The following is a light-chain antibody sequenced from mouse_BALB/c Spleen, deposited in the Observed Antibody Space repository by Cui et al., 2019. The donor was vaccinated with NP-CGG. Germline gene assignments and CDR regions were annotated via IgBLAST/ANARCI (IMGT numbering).Light chain of an antibody. J-gene: IGLJ1*01. V-gene: IGLV1*01. CDR3: ALWYSNHWV. Sequence: QAVVTHESALTTSPGETVTLTCRSSTGAVTTSNYANWVQEKPDHLFTGLIGGTNNRPPGVPARFSGSLIGDKAALTITGAQTEDEAIYFCALWYSNHWVFGGGTELTVL. CDR2: GTN. CDR1: TGAVTTSNY.